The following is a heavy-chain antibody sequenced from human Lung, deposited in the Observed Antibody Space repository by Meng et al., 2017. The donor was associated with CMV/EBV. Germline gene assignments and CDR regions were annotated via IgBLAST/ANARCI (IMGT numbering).Heavy chain of an antibody. CDR3: ARQTDTEGIAAAPDV. CDR2: IYYSGST. V-gene: IGHV4-39*01. D-gene: IGHD6-13*01. Sequence: SETLSLTCTVSGGSISSNSYYWGWIRQPPGKGLEWIGSIYYSGSTYYNPSLKSPVTISVDPSKNQVSLQLSSVTAADTAVHDCARQTDTEGIAAAPDVWGQGTTVTVSS. J-gene: IGHJ6*02. CDR1: GGSISSNSYY.